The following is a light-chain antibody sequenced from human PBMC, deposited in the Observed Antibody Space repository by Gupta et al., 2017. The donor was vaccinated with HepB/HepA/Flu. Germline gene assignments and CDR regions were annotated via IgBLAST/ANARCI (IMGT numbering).Light chain of an antibody. CDR1: QSISSY. V-gene: IGKV1-39*01. J-gene: IGKJ1*01. CDR2: GAS. CDR3: QQSYNTPWT. Sequence: DIQMTQSPSSLSAFVGDRVTITCRASQSISSYLNWYQQKPGNAPKLLIYGASSLQSGVPSRFSGSGSGTDFTLTISSLQPEDFATYYCQQSYNTPWTFGQGTKVEIK.